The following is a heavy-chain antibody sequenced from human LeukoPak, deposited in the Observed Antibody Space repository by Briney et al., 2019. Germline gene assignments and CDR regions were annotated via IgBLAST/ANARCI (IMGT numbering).Heavy chain of an antibody. V-gene: IGHV4-59*01. Sequence: SETLSLTCTVSGVSISSYYWMWIRQPPGEGLECIGYIYYSGSTTYNSSLKSRVTISVDTSKKQFSLKLSSVTAEDTAVYYCARKSAAAGYFDYWGQGSLVTVYS. D-gene: IGHD6-13*01. CDR1: GVSISSYY. CDR3: ARKSAAAGYFDY. J-gene: IGHJ4*02. CDR2: IYYSGST.